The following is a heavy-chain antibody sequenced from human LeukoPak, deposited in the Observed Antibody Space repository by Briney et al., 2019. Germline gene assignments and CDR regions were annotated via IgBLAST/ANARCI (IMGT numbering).Heavy chain of an antibody. CDR3: AKPMTTVTPSVPEFDY. Sequence: GGSLRLSCAASGFTFSNAWMSWVRQAPGKGLEWVGRIKSKTDGGTTDYAAPVKGRFTISRDNSKNTLYLQMNSLRAEDTAVYYCAKPMTTVTPSVPEFDYWGQGTLVAVSS. CDR1: GFTFSNAW. CDR2: IKSKTDGGTT. D-gene: IGHD4-17*01. V-gene: IGHV3-15*01. J-gene: IGHJ4*02.